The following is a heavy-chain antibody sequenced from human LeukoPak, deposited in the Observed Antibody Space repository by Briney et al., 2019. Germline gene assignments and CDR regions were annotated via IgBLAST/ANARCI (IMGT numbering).Heavy chain of an antibody. CDR3: ASRRTAYCGGDCPEGY. D-gene: IGHD2-21*02. CDR2: ISRSSSYI. Sequence: GGSLRLSCAASGFTFSSYSMNWVRQAPGKGLEWVSSISRSSSYIYYADSVKGRFTISRDNAKNSLYLQMNSLRAEDTAVYYCASRRTAYCGGDCPEGYWGQGTLVTVSS. V-gene: IGHV3-21*01. CDR1: GFTFSSYS. J-gene: IGHJ4*02.